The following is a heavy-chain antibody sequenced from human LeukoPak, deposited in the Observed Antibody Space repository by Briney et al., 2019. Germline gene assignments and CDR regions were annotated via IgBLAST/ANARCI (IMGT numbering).Heavy chain of an antibody. CDR3: ARARSIPGYYYYYGMDV. CDR1: GGSFSGYY. Sequence: PSETLSLTCAVYGGSFSGYYWSWIRQPPGKGLEWIGEINHSGSTNYNPSLKSRVTISVDTSKNQFSLKLSSVTAADTAVYYRARARSIPGYYYYYGMDVWGQGTTVTVSS. CDR2: INHSGST. V-gene: IGHV4-34*01. J-gene: IGHJ6*02. D-gene: IGHD2-2*02.